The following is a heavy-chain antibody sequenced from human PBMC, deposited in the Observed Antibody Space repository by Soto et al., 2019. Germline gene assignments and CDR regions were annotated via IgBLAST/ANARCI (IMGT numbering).Heavy chain of an antibody. CDR1: GGSFSGYY. D-gene: IGHD6-6*01. Sequence: QVQLQQWGAGLLKPSETLSLTCAVNGGSFSGYYWSWIRQPPGRGLEWIGEINHSGGTSYHPSLKSRVTISVDTSKNQFSLKVTSVTAADTAMYYCARGGVADRLLNWGQGTLVTVSS. CDR3: ARGGVADRLLN. J-gene: IGHJ4*02. CDR2: INHSGGT. V-gene: IGHV4-34*01.